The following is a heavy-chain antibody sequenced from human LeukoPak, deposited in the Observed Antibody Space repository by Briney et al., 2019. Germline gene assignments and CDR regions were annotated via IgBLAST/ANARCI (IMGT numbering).Heavy chain of an antibody. CDR1: GFNFGSYW. Sequence: GGSLRLSCAASGFNFGSYWMNWARQAPGKGLEWVANIRGDGNDKVYVGSVRGRFTISRDNADNSLYLQMNSLSVDDTAVYYCARGLNSAIDFWGQGTLVTVSS. V-gene: IGHV3-7*04. CDR2: IRGDGNDK. J-gene: IGHJ4*02. CDR3: ARGLNSAIDF.